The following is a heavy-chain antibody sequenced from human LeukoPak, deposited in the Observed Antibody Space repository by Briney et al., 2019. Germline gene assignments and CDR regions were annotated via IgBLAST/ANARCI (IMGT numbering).Heavy chain of an antibody. J-gene: IGHJ4*02. CDR1: GFTFSSYA. Sequence: PGGSLRLSCAASGFTFSSYAMSWVRQAPGKGLEWVSAISGSGGSTYYADSVKGRFTISRDNSKNTLYLQMNSLRAEDTAVYYCARDRSGDYYFDYWGQGTLVTVSS. CDR3: ARDRSGDYYFDY. D-gene: IGHD4-17*01. CDR2: ISGSGGST. V-gene: IGHV3-23*01.